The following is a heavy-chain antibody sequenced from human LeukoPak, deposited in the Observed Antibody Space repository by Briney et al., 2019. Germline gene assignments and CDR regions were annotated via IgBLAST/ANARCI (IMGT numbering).Heavy chain of an antibody. V-gene: IGHV1-69*05. CDR2: VFSIFATA. J-gene: IGHJ4*02. CDR1: GGTFSTYV. Sequence: TSVKVSCKASGGTFSTYVISWVRHAPGQGLEWGGGVFSIFATANYAQKFQKIVTITTDEAASTTYMELIGLRSEDTAVYYWARDHLIAARRSKGFFIVYWGPGTLVTVAS. D-gene: IGHD6-6*01. CDR3: ARDHLIAARRSKGFFIVY.